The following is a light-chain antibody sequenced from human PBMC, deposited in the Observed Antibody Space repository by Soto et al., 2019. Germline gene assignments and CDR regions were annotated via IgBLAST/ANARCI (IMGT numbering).Light chain of an antibody. V-gene: IGKV3-15*01. Sequence: EIVMTQSPATLSVSPGERATLSCRASQSVSSNLAWYQQKPGQAPRLLIYGVSTRATGIPARFSGSGSGTEFTLTISSLQSEDFAVYYCQQYNNWTWTFGQGTKVDIK. CDR3: QQYNNWTWT. CDR1: QSVSSN. CDR2: GVS. J-gene: IGKJ1*01.